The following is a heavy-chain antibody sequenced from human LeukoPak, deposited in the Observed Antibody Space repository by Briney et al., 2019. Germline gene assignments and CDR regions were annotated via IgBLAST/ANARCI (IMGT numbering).Heavy chain of an antibody. Sequence: GGSLRLSCAASGFTFSSYAMTWVRQAPGEGLKWVSTLSASDGGTYYADSVKGRFTISRDISKNMLYLQMNSLRAEDTAVYYCARGQDDFWSGYLSWGQGTLVTVSS. CDR3: ARGQDDFWSGYLS. V-gene: IGHV3-23*01. D-gene: IGHD3-3*01. CDR2: LSASDGGT. J-gene: IGHJ5*02. CDR1: GFTFSSYA.